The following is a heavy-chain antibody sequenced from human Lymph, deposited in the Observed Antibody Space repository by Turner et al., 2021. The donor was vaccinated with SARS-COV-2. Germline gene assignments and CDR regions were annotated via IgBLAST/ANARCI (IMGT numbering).Heavy chain of an antibody. CDR2: INWNGGST. Sequence: EVQLVESGGGVVRPGGSLRLSCAASGFTFDDYGMSWVSQAPGRGLEWVSNINWNGGSTGYADSVKGRFTISRDNAKNSLYLQVNSLRAEDTALYHCARGTGAADYWGQGTLVTVSS. J-gene: IGHJ4*02. D-gene: IGHD7-27*01. V-gene: IGHV3-20*01. CDR1: GFTFDDYG. CDR3: ARGTGAADY.